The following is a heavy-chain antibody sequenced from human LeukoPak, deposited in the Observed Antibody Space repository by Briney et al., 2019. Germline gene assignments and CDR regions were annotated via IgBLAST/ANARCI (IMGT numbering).Heavy chain of an antibody. D-gene: IGHD6-13*01. CDR3: AKRYSSTWWTFDC. CDR2: ISSSGGKT. CDR1: GFTFSSYS. V-gene: IGHV3-23*01. Sequence: PGRSLRLSCAASGFTFSSYSMNWVRQAPGEGLEWVSAISSSGGKTYYADSVKGRFTISRDDSENTLYLQMNSLRAEDTAIYYCAKRYSSTWWTFDCWGQGTLVTVSS. J-gene: IGHJ4*02.